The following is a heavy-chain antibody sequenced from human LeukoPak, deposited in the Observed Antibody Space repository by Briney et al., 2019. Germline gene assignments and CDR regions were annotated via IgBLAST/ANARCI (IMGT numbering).Heavy chain of an antibody. J-gene: IGHJ3*02. V-gene: IGHV4-34*01. CDR3: ARRTYDLWSGDYTGAFDI. CDR2: INHSGST. CDR1: GGSFSGYY. D-gene: IGHD3-3*01. Sequence: SGTLSLTCAVYGGSFSGYYWSWIRQPPGKGLEWIGEINHSGSTSYNPSLKSRVTISVDTSKNQFSLKLSSVTAADTAVYYCARRTYDLWSGDYTGAFDIWGQGTMVTVSS.